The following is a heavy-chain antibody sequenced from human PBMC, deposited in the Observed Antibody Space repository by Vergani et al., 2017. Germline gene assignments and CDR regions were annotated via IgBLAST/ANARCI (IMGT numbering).Heavy chain of an antibody. J-gene: IGHJ6*03. CDR2: INPNSGGT. CDR1: GYTFTGYY. D-gene: IGHD6-13*01. CDR3: ARVCSDSRSWLGYYYYYMDV. V-gene: IGHV1-2*02. Sequence: QVQLVQSGAEVKKPGASVKVSCKASGYTFTGYYMHWVRQAPGQGLEWMGWINPNSGGTNYAQKFQGRVTMTRDTSISTAYMELSRLRSDDTAVYYCARVCSDSRSWLGYYYYYMDVWGKGTTVTVSS.